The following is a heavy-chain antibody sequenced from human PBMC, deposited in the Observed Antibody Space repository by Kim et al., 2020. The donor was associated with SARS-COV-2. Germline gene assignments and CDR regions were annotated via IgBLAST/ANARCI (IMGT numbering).Heavy chain of an antibody. CDR3: ARHQRYSSCGYVAFYY. D-gene: IGHD6-19*01. J-gene: IGHJ6*01. CDR2: AYYIGNT. Sequence: SETLSLTCTVSGGSLSSSSYYGGWSRQPPGKGLEWLGTAYYIGNTYYTPSLKSRVTISVDTSTNQLSLKLGSVTAADTAVYSRARHQRYSSCGYVAFYY. CDR1: GGSLSSSSYY. V-gene: IGHV4-39*01.